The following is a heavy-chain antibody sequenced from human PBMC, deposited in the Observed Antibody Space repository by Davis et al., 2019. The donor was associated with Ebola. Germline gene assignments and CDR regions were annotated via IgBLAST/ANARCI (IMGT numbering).Heavy chain of an antibody. Sequence: GGSLRLSCAASGFTFSSYGMHWVRHAPATGLELVAVISYDGSNKYYADSVKGRFTISRDNSKNTLYLQMNSLRAEDTTVYYFAKARRDRGYYFDYCGQGTLVTVSS. CDR2: ISYDGSNK. J-gene: IGHJ4*02. D-gene: IGHD2-15*01. CDR3: AKARRDRGYYFDY. V-gene: IGHV3-30*18. CDR1: GFTFSSYG.